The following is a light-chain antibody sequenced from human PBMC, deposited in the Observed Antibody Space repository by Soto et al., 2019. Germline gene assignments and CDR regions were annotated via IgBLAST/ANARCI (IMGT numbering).Light chain of an antibody. V-gene: IGKV3D-15*01. Sequence: VMTQSPAALSVSPGERATLSCRAGQGVTTNFAWYQQKSGQSPRLLIYGASTRATGIPATFSGSGSGTQFTLTISSLQSEDFAVYYCQQYNNWPAITFGQGARLEI. J-gene: IGKJ5*01. CDR2: GAS. CDR3: QQYNNWPAIT. CDR1: QGVTTN.